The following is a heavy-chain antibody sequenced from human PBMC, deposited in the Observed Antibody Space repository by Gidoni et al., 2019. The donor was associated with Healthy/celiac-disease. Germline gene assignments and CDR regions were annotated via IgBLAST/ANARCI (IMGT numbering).Heavy chain of an antibody. Sequence: VQLQQSGPAPVTPSQTLSLTCSVSCGSISRCGHYWSWIRQHPGKGLEWIGYIYYSGSTYYNPSLKSRVTISVDTSKNQFSLKLSSVTAADTAVYYCARDSYSGYDHYYYYGMDVWGQGTTVTVSS. CDR3: ARDSYSGYDHYYYYGMDV. J-gene: IGHJ6*02. CDR2: IYYSGST. CDR1: CGSISRCGHY. V-gene: IGHV4-31*03. D-gene: IGHD5-12*01.